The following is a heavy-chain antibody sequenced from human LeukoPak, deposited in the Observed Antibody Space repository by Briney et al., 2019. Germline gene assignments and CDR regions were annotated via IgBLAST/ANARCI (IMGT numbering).Heavy chain of an antibody. Sequence: GAAVTLSCKSSGYTFTMYFIHWVRQAPGQGLEWMGIINPSGGSTSYAQKFQGRVTMTRDTSTSTVYMELSSLRSEDTAVYYCATAKYGGNSYFDFWGQGTLVTVSS. CDR2: INPSGGST. CDR1: GYTFTMYF. CDR3: ATAKYGGNSYFDF. J-gene: IGHJ4*02. V-gene: IGHV1-46*01. D-gene: IGHD4-23*01.